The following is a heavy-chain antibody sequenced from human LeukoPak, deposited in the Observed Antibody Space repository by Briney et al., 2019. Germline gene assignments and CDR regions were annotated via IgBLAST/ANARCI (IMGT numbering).Heavy chain of an antibody. V-gene: IGHV4-30-4*08. CDR3: ARNSGSLPYYYYYYMDV. CDR2: IYYSGST. J-gene: IGHJ6*03. Sequence: SETLSLTCTVSGGSISSGDYYWSWIRQPPGKGLEWIGYIYYSGSTYYNPSLKSRVTISVDTSKNQFSLRLSSVTAADTAVYYCARNSGSLPYYYYYYMDVWGKGTTVTVSS. D-gene: IGHD1-26*01. CDR1: GGSISSGDYY.